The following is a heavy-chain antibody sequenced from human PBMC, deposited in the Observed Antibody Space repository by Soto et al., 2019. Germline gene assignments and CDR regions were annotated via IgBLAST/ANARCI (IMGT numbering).Heavy chain of an antibody. J-gene: IGHJ5*02. D-gene: IGHD3-10*01. V-gene: IGHV4-30-2*01. Sequence: QLQLQESGSGLVKPSQTLSLTCAVSGGSISSGGYSWSWIRQPPGKGLEWIGYIYHSGSTYYNPSLKSRVTISVDRSKNQFSLKLRSVTAADTAVYYCARAARPRITMVRGVSNWFDPWGQGTLVTVSS. CDR1: GGSISSGGYS. CDR2: IYHSGST. CDR3: ARAARPRITMVRGVSNWFDP.